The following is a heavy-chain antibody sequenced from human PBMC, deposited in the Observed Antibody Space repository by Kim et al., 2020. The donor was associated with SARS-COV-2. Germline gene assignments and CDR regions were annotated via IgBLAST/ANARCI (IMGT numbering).Heavy chain of an antibody. J-gene: IGHJ5*02. CDR3: ARALIGWSGYAYGLRGNWFDP. CDR2: IYYSGST. Sequence: SETLSLTCTVSGGSISSYYWSWIRQPPGKGLEWIGYIYYSGSTNYNPSLKSRVTISVDTSKNQFSLKLSSVTAADTAVYYCARALIGWSGYAYGLRGNWFDPWGQGTLVTVSS. CDR1: GGSISSYY. D-gene: IGHD3-3*01. V-gene: IGHV4-59*08.